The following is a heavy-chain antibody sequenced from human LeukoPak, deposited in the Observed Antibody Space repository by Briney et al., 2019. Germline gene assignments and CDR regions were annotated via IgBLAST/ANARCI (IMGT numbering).Heavy chain of an antibody. D-gene: IGHD3-10*01. CDR1: GGSISSYY. Sequence: SETLSLTCTVSGGSISSYYWSWIRQPPGKGLEWIGYIYYSGSTNYNPSLKSRVTISVDTSKNQFSLKLSSVTAADTAVYYCARQSPTYYYGSGSYSFDYWGQGTLVTVSS. J-gene: IGHJ4*02. CDR3: ARQSPTYYYGSGSYSFDY. V-gene: IGHV4-59*08. CDR2: IYYSGST.